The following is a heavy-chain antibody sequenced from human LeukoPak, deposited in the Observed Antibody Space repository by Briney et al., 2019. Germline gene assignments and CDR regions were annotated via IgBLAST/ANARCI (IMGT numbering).Heavy chain of an antibody. CDR2: IKNSGDRT. CDR1: GFTFSDYA. Sequence: GGSLRLSCAASGFTFSDYATSWVRQAPGKGLEWISGIKNSGDRTDYADSVKGRFTISRDNAKNSLYLQMNSLRAEDTAVYYCAREGGSSWYLIPFDYWGQGTLVTVSS. D-gene: IGHD6-13*01. V-gene: IGHV3-21*01. CDR3: AREGGSSWYLIPFDY. J-gene: IGHJ4*02.